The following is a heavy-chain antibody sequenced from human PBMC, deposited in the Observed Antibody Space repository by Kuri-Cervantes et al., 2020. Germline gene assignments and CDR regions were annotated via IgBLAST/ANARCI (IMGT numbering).Heavy chain of an antibody. CDR2: IYHSGST. CDR1: GGSISSGGYY. Sequence: SETLSLTCTVSGGSISSGGYYWSWIRQPPGKGLEWIGEIYHSGSTNYNPSLKSRVTISVDKSKNQFSLKLSSVTAADTAVYYCAGLPLNYYYDSSGSNAFDIWGQGTMVTVSS. D-gene: IGHD3-22*01. V-gene: IGHV4-39*07. J-gene: IGHJ3*02. CDR3: AGLPLNYYYDSSGSNAFDI.